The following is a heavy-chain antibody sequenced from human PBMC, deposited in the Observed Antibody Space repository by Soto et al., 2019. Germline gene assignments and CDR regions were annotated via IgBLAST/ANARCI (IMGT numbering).Heavy chain of an antibody. D-gene: IGHD5-12*01. J-gene: IGHJ4*02. CDR2: INSDESTT. V-gene: IGHV3-74*01. CDR3: ARVPTGGYDWV. Sequence: GGSLRLSCAASGFTFSTHWMDWVRQAPGKGLVWVPRINSDESTTNYVDSVKGQFTISRDNAKNTVYLQMNSLRAEDTAVYYCARVPTGGYDWVWGQGTLVTVSS. CDR1: GFTFSTHW.